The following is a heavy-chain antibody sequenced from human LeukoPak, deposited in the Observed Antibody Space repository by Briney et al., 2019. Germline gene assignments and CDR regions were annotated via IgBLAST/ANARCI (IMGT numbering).Heavy chain of an antibody. D-gene: IGHD3-10*01. CDR3: ARVAGSGSYYKRTDYYYYMDV. Sequence: GGSLRLSCAASGFTFSSYSMNWVRQAPGKGLEWVSSISSSSSYIYYADSVKGRFTISRDNAKNSLYLQMNSLRAEDTAVYYCARVAGSGSYYKRTDYYYYMDVWGKGTTVTVSS. J-gene: IGHJ6*03. V-gene: IGHV3-21*01. CDR2: ISSSSSYI. CDR1: GFTFSSYS.